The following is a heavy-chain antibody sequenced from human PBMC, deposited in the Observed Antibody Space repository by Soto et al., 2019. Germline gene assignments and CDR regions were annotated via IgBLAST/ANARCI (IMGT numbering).Heavy chain of an antibody. CDR1: GYTFTGYY. D-gene: IGHD5-18*01. CDR3: ASTWGDSYGYFAFDI. CDR2: INPNSGGT. Sequence: ASVKVSCKASGYTFTGYYMHWVRQAPGQGLEWMGWINPNSGGTNYAQKFQGWVTMTRDTSISTAYMELSRLRSDDTAVYYCASTWGDSYGYFAFDIWGQGTMVTVSS. V-gene: IGHV1-2*04. J-gene: IGHJ3*02.